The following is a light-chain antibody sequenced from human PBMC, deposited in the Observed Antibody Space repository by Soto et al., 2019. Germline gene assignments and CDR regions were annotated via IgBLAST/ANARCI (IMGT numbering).Light chain of an antibody. V-gene: IGKV1-39*01. CDR1: QSIRNY. CDR3: LQTYTTART. J-gene: IGKJ1*01. Sequence: DIQMTQSPSSLSASVGDRITITCRASQSIRNYVNWYQQKSGEAPKFLMYGTSNLQSGVPSRFIGGGSGTDFTLSISSLQPEDFATYYCLQTYTTARTFGQGTKVEIK. CDR2: GTS.